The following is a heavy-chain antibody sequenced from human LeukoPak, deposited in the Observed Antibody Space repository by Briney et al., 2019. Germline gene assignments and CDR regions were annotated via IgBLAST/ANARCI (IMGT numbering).Heavy chain of an antibody. D-gene: IGHD5-12*01. CDR3: ARGLGSGYDPFDY. Sequence: PSETLSLTCAVYGGSFSGYYRSWIRQPPGKGLEWIGEINHSGSTNYNPSLKSRVTISVDTSKNQFSLKLSSVTAADTAVYYCARGLGSGYDPFDYWGQGTLVTVSS. V-gene: IGHV4-34*01. CDR2: INHSGST. J-gene: IGHJ4*02. CDR1: GGSFSGYY.